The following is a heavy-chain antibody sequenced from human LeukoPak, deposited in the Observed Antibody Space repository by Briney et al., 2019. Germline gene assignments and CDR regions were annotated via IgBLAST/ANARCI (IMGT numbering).Heavy chain of an antibody. V-gene: IGHV4-59*01. J-gene: IGHJ4*02. CDR2: IYYSGST. D-gene: IGHD3-10*01. Sequence: PSEILSLTCTVSGGSISSYYWGWIRQPPGKGLEWIGYIYYSGSTNYNPSLKSRVTISVDTSKNQFSLKLSSVTAADTAVYYCARETTMVPGDYWGQGTLVTVSS. CDR3: ARETTMVPGDY. CDR1: GGSISSYY.